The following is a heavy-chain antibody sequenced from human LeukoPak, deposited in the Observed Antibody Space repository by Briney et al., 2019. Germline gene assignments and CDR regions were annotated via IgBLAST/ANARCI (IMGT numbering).Heavy chain of an antibody. CDR2: IYSGGST. J-gene: IGHJ4*02. D-gene: IGHD6-13*01. Sequence: GGSLRLSCAASGLTVSSNYMSWVRQAPGKGLEWVSVIYSGGSTYYADSVKGRFTISRDNSKNTLYLQMNSLRAEDTAVYYCVRAGIRAASYYLDYWGQGTLVTVSS. CDR1: GLTVSSNY. CDR3: VRAGIRAASYYLDY. V-gene: IGHV3-53*01.